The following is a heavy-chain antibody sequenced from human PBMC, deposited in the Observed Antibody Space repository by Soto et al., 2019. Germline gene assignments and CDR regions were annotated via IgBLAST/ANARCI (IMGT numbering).Heavy chain of an antibody. V-gene: IGHV5-51*01. CDR2: IYPGDSDT. CDR3: ARHEDGSSGYYYGSGSYWY. Sequence: GESLKISCKGSGYSFTSYWIGWVRQMPGKGLEWMGIIYPGDSDTRYSPSFQGQVTISADKSTSTAYLQWSSLKASDTAMYYCARHEDGSSGYYYGSGSYWYWGQGTLVTVSS. J-gene: IGHJ4*02. CDR1: GYSFTSYW. D-gene: IGHD3-10*01.